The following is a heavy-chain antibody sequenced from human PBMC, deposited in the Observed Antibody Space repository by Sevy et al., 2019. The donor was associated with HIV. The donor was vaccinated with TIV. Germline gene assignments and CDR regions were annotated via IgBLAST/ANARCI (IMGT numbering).Heavy chain of an antibody. CDR1: GFTFGEYG. CDR3: ARDRGEILRSAFKS. D-gene: IGHD3-10*01. CDR2: ISHDGRNHK. J-gene: IGHJ4*02. Sequence: GGSLRLSCAASGFTFGEYGMHWVRQAPGKGLEWVAVISHDGRNHKYNADFVKGRFTISRDNSKNMVYLQMNSLRVEDMAIYYCARDRGEILRSAFKSWGQGTLVTVSS. V-gene: IGHV3-33*08.